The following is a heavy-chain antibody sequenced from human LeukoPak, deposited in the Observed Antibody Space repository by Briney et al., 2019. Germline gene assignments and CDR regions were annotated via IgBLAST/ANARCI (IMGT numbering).Heavy chain of an antibody. J-gene: IGHJ6*02. D-gene: IGHD3-10*01. V-gene: IGHV4-34*01. Sequence: SETLSLTCAVYGGSFSDYYWTWIRQPPGKGLEWIGDINHSGSTNYDPSLKSRVTISVDTSKDQFSLKLRSVTAADTAEYYCATIGRFGPLKNYSGMDVWGQGTTVTVSS. CDR1: GGSFSDYY. CDR3: ATIGRFGPLKNYSGMDV. CDR2: INHSGST.